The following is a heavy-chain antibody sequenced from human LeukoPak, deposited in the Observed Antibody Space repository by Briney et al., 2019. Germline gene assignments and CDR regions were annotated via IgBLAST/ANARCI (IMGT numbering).Heavy chain of an antibody. CDR1: GGSISSYS. CDR2: IYYSGST. D-gene: IGHD3-10*01. J-gene: IGHJ5*02. Sequence: PSETLSLTCTVSGGSISSYSWSWIRQPPGKGLEWIGYIYYSGSTNYNPSLKSRVTISVDTSKNQFSLKLSSVTAADTAVYYCARVGRGYGSGSRFDPWGQGTLVTVSS. CDR3: ARVGRGYGSGSRFDP. V-gene: IGHV4-59*01.